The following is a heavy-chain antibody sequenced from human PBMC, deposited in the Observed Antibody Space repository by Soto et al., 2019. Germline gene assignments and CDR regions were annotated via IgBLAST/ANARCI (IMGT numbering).Heavy chain of an antibody. V-gene: IGHV1-69*02. CDR2: IIPILGIA. J-gene: IGHJ4*02. CDR3: ARGAAADLGY. Sequence: QVQLVQSGAELKKPGSSVKVSCKASGGTFSSYTISWVRQAPGQGLEWMGRIIPILGIANYAQEFQGRVTITADTSTNTTYMQLSSLRSEDTAVYYCARGAAADLGYWGQGTLVTVSS. D-gene: IGHD6-13*01. CDR1: GGTFSSYT.